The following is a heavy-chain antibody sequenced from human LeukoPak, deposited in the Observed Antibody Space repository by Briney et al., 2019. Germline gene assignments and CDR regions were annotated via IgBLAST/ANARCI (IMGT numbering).Heavy chain of an antibody. Sequence: PGGSLRLSCAASGFTFSNAWMSWVRQAPGKGLEWVGRIKSKTDGGTTDYAAPVKGRFTISRDDSKNTLYLQMNSLKTEDTAVYYCTTGSSTSGPDAFDIWGQGTMVTVSS. D-gene: IGHD2-2*01. V-gene: IGHV3-15*01. CDR1: GFTFSNAW. CDR2: IKSKTDGGTT. J-gene: IGHJ3*02. CDR3: TTGSSTSGPDAFDI.